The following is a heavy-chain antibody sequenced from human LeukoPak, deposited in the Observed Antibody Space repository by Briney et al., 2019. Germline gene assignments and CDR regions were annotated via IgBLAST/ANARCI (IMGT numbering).Heavy chain of an antibody. V-gene: IGHV3-30*02. J-gene: IGHJ4*02. Sequence: GGSLRLSCAASGFTFSSYGMHWVRQAPGKGLEWAAFIRYDGSNKYYADSVKGRFTISRDNSKNTLYLQMNSLRAEDTAVYYCARRAVSGSYYFDYWGQGTLVTVSS. CDR3: ARRAVSGSYYFDY. D-gene: IGHD1-26*01. CDR1: GFTFSSYG. CDR2: IRYDGSNK.